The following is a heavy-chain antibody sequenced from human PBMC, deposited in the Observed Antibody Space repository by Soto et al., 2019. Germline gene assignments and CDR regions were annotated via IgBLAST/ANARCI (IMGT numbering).Heavy chain of an antibody. CDR3: ARGEVNWNPYPFYY. V-gene: IGHV3-11*01. CDR2: ISSSGSNK. Sequence: QVQLVESGGGLVKPGGSLRLSCAASGFTFSDYYMSWIREAAGKGLEWVSYISSSGSNKYYADSVKGRFTISRDNVKNSLYLQMNSLRIEDTAVYYSARGEVNWNPYPFYYWGQVTLITVSS. D-gene: IGHD1-20*01. CDR1: GFTFSDYY. J-gene: IGHJ4*02.